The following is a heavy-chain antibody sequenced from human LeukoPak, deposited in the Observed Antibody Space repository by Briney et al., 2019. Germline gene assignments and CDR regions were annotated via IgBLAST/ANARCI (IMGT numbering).Heavy chain of an antibody. CDR2: IYYSGTT. CDR3: ARLTVGATAVDC. CDR1: GGSISSSNYH. Sequence: SETLSLTCTVSGGSISSSNYHWGWIRQPPGRGLEWIGTIYYSGTTYYNPSLNSRVTISVDTSKNQFSLKLSSMTAADTAVYYCARLTVGATAVDCWGQGTLVTVSS. V-gene: IGHV4-39*01. J-gene: IGHJ4*02. D-gene: IGHD1-26*01.